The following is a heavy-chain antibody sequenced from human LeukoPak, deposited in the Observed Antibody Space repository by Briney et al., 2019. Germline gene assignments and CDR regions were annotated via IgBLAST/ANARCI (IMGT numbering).Heavy chain of an antibody. CDR3: ARDHCSSTSCYTYYYYYYGMDV. J-gene: IGHJ6*02. D-gene: IGHD2-2*02. Sequence: GGSLRLSCAASGFTFSSYAMHWVRQAPGKGLEWVAVISYDGSNKYYADSVKGRFTISRDNSKNTLYLQMNSLRAEDTAVYYCARDHCSSTSCYTYYYYYYGMDVWGQGTTVTVSS. CDR2: ISYDGSNK. CDR1: GFTFSSYA. V-gene: IGHV3-30-3*01.